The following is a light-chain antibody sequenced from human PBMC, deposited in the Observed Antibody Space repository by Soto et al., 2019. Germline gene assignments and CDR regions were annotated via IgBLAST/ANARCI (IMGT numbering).Light chain of an antibody. V-gene: IGKV3-20*01. CDR1: QSVSSSY. CDR3: QQYGSSPYT. Sequence: EIVLTQSPGTLSLSPGERATLSCRASQSVSSSYLAWYQQKPGQAPRLLIYGASSRATGIPDRFSGSGSGTDFTLTFSRLEPEDFAEYYCQQYGSSPYTFGQGTKLEIK. J-gene: IGKJ2*01. CDR2: GAS.